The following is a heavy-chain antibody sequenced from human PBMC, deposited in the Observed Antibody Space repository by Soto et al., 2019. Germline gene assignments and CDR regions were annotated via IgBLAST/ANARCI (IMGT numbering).Heavy chain of an antibody. CDR1: GGSVSSGSYY. CDR2: IYYSGST. J-gene: IGHJ5*02. V-gene: IGHV4-61*01. D-gene: IGHD3-3*01. Sequence: SATLSLTCTVSGGSVSSGSYYWSWIRQPPGKGLEWIGYIYYSGSTNYNPSLKSRVTISVDTSKNQFSLKLSSVTAADTAVYYCARGPQGGFWSGSNWFDPWGQGTLVTVSS. CDR3: ARGPQGGFWSGSNWFDP.